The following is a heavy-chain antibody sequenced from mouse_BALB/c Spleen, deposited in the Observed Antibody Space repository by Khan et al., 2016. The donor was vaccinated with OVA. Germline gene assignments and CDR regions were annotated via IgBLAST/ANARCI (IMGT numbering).Heavy chain of an antibody. CDR2: INPGNGGA. D-gene: IGHD2-10*02. V-gene: IGHV1-54*01. J-gene: IGHJ3*01. CDR1: GYAFTNYL. CDR3: AREYVKWFAY. Sequence: QVQLQQSGAELVRPGTSVKLSCKASGYAFTNYLIEWVKQRPGQGLEWIGVINPGNGGANYNAKFKDKATLTADISSSTAYMQLSSLTSDDSAVYFCAREYVKWFAYWGQGTLVTVSA.